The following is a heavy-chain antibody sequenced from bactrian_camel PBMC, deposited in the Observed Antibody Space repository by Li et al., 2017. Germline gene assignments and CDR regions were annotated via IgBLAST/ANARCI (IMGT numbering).Heavy chain of an antibody. J-gene: IGHJ4*01. Sequence: HVQLVESGGGLVEAGGSLRLSCAASGLEGTTHCMAWFRQAPGKRREGVAAIGTGVASSSTYYADSVNVNGRFTISQDNAKNTVYLQMNSLKPEDTAMYYCAARRLCSGGLRKFVGGGADDDANYWGQGTQVTVS. CDR2: IGTGVASSST. V-gene: IGHV3S1*01. D-gene: IGHD2*01. CDR1: GLEGTTHC. CDR3: AARRLCSGGLRKFVGGGADDDANY.